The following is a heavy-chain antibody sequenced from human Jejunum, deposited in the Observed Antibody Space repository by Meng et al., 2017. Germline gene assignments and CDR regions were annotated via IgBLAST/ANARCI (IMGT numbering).Heavy chain of an antibody. CDR1: GGSITSTKW. CDR2: VFHSGTP. Sequence: GPLQESGPGLVEPSGTLSLTCAVSGGSITSTKWWSWVRQTPGKGLEWIGEVFHSGTPNYNPSLMSRLTMSVDKSKNQFSLNLTSVTAADTAVYYCASRPVGIRTYYFDCWGQGTLVTVSS. D-gene: IGHD2-21*01. V-gene: IGHV4-4*02. CDR3: ASRPVGIRTYYFDC. J-gene: IGHJ4*02.